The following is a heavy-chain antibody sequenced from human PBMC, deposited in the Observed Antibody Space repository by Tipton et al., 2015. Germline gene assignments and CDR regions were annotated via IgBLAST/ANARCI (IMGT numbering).Heavy chain of an antibody. D-gene: IGHD3-22*01. J-gene: IGHJ4*02. CDR3: ARGGDNYDSSGEFDY. Sequence: GLVKPSQTLSLTRAISGDSVSSNSAAWNWIRQSPSRGLEWLGNTYYRSKWYSDYAVSVKSRITINPDTSKNQFSLQLNSVTPEDTAVYYCARGGDNYDSSGEFDYWGQGTLVTVSS. CDR2: TYYRSKWYS. V-gene: IGHV6-1*01. CDR1: GDSVSSNSAA.